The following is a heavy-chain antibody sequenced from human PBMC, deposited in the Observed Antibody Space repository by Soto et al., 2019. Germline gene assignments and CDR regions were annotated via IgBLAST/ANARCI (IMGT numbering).Heavy chain of an antibody. J-gene: IGHJ4*02. CDR1: GFAFSSYG. CDR2: VRFDAINK. D-gene: IGHD2-21*02. Sequence: QVQLVESGGGVVQHGGSLRLSCATSGFAFSSYGMHWVRQAPGKGLEWVAVVRFDAINKYYADSVKGRFTISRDNSKSMVYLQMNSLRPDDTAVYYCAKLPNCGGDCYFDYWGQGTLVTVSS. CDR3: AKLPNCGGDCYFDY. V-gene: IGHV3-30*02.